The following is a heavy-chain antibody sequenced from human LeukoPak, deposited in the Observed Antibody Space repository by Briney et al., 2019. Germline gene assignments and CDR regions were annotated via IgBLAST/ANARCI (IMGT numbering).Heavy chain of an antibody. CDR1: GFTFSSYW. CDR2: IKLDGSEK. CDR3: ARDFRGGVLLWFGELYDAFDI. V-gene: IGHV3-7*03. Sequence: GGSLRLSCAASGFTFSSYWMSWVRQAPGKGLEWVANIKLDGSEKYYVDSVKGRFTISRDNAKNSLYLQMNSLRAEDTAVYYCARDFRGGVLLWFGELYDAFDIWGQGTMVTVSS. D-gene: IGHD3-10*01. J-gene: IGHJ3*02.